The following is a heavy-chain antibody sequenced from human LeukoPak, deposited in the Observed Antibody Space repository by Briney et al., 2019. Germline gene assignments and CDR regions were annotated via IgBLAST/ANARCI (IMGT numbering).Heavy chain of an antibody. CDR3: AREFEATGFWALDY. V-gene: IGHV3-74*01. CDR2: MNNDGRVI. Sequence: GSLRLYCTVSGFNFNTYWMHWVRQAPGKGLVWVSRMNNDGRVITYADSVKGRFTISRDNAKNTLYLQMNGLRAEDTAVYYCAREFEATGFWALDYWGQGTLVTASS. D-gene: IGHD3-16*01. J-gene: IGHJ4*02. CDR1: GFNFNTYW.